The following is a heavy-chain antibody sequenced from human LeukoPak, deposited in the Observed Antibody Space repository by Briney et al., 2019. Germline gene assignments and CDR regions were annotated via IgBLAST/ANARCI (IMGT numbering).Heavy chain of an antibody. J-gene: IGHJ5*02. V-gene: IGHV4-59*01. D-gene: IGHD3-10*01. CDR2: IYYSGST. Sequence: SQTLSLTCTVSGRSISSYYWSWVRQPPGKGLEWIGYIYYSGSTNYNPSLKSRVTISVDTSKNQFSLKLSSVTAADTAVYYCARVEVNYGSGSYSINWFDPWGQGTLVTVSS. CDR3: ARVEVNYGSGSYSINWFDP. CDR1: GRSISSYY.